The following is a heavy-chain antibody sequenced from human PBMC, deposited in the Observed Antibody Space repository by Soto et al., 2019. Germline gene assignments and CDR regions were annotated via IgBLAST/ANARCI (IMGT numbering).Heavy chain of an antibody. CDR3: ARGMQGSRYFDV. V-gene: IGHV3-74*01. J-gene: IGHJ2*01. Sequence: EVQLVESGGGLVQPGGSLRLSCAASGFILRSYSMHWVRQAPGKGLVWVSHITNDGTGTTYADSVKGRFTISRDNAKSTLYLQMNSLRADDTAIYYCARGMQGSRYFDVWGRGTLVTVSS. CDR2: ITNDGTGT. CDR1: GFILRSYS.